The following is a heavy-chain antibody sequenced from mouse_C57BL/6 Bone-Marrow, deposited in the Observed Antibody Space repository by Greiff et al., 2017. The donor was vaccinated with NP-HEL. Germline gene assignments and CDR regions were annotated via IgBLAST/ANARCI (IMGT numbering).Heavy chain of an antibody. J-gene: IGHJ3*01. Sequence: EVKLVESGGGLVKPGGSLKLSCAASGFTFSSYTMSWVRQTPEKRLEWVATISGGGGNTYYPDSVKGRFTISRDNAKNTLYLQMSSLRSEDTALYYCARMYYYGSSPFAYWGQGTLVTVSA. CDR2: ISGGGGNT. CDR3: ARMYYYGSSPFAY. D-gene: IGHD1-1*01. CDR1: GFTFSSYT. V-gene: IGHV5-9*01.